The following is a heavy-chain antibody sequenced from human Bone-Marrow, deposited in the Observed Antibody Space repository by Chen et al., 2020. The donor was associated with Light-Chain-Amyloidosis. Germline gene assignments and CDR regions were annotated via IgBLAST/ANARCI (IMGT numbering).Heavy chain of an antibody. CDR2: IWYDGSNK. D-gene: IGHD3-3*01. Sequence: QVQLVESGGGVVQPGRSLRLSCAASGFTFSSYGMHWVRQAPGKGLEWVAVIWYDGSNKYYADSVKGRFTISRDNSKNTLYLQMNSLRAEDTAVYYCARGYYDFWSGYYPLDYWGQGTLVTVSS. V-gene: IGHV3-33*01. CDR3: ARGYYDFWSGYYPLDY. CDR1: GFTFSSYG. J-gene: IGHJ4*02.